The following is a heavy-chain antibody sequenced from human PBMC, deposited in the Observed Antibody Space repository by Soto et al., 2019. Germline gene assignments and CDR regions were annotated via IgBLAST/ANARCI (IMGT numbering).Heavy chain of an antibody. Sequence: SETLSLTCTVSSGSISSTIYSWDWIRQPPGKGLEWIGSIFYSGSTNYNPSLKSRVTISVDTSKNQFSLKLSSVTAADTAVYYCASQTANFYGSGSYYLPFDYWGQGTLVTVSS. D-gene: IGHD3-10*01. CDR3: ASQTANFYGSGSYYLPFDY. CDR2: IFYSGST. J-gene: IGHJ4*02. CDR1: SGSISSTIYS. V-gene: IGHV4-39*07.